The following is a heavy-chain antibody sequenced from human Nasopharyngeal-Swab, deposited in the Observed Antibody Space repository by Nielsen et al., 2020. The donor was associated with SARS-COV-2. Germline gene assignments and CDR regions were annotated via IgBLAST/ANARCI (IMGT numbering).Heavy chain of an antibody. D-gene: IGHD5-24*01. CDR3: ARDKGGMATLDYYYYYYMDV. Sequence: SETLSLTGTVSGGSISSYYWSWIRQPPGKGLEWIGYIYYSGSTNYNPSLKSRVTISVDTSKNQFSLKLSSVTAADTAVYYCARDKGGMATLDYYYYYYMDVWGKGTTVTVSS. CDR1: GGSISSYY. V-gene: IGHV4-59*01. CDR2: IYYSGST. J-gene: IGHJ6*03.